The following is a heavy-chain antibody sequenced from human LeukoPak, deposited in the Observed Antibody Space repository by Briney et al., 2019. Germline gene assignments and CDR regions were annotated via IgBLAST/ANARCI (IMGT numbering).Heavy chain of an antibody. D-gene: IGHD3-3*01. CDR2: IYYSENI. CDR1: GGSISSSTYY. J-gene: IGHJ5*02. Sequence: SETLSLTCTVSGGSISSSTYYWGWIRQPPGKGLEWIGSIYYSENIYYNPSLKSRVTISVDTSKNQFSLNLSSVTAADTALYYCAGTIFGVVIYNWFDPWGQGTLVTVSS. CDR3: AGTIFGVVIYNWFDP. V-gene: IGHV4-39*01.